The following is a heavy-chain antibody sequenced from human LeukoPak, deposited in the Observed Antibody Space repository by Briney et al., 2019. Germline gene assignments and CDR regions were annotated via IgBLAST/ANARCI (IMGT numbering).Heavy chain of an antibody. D-gene: IGHD2-15*01. CDR1: GYTFASYD. Sequence: GASVKVSCKASGYTFASYDINWVRQATGQGLEWMGWMNPNSGNTGYAQKFQGRVTMTTDTSTSTAYMELRSLRSDDTAVYYCARLRYCSGGSCNYYYMDVWGKGTTVTVSS. CDR2: MNPNSGNT. J-gene: IGHJ6*03. V-gene: IGHV1-8*02. CDR3: ARLRYCSGGSCNYYYMDV.